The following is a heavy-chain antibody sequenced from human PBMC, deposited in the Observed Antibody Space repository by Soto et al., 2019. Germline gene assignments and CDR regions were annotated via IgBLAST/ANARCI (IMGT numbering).Heavy chain of an antibody. CDR2: ISGSGGST. V-gene: IGHV3-23*01. Sequence: PGGSLRLSCAASGFTFSSYAMGWVRQAPGKGLEWVSAISGSGGSTYYADSVKGRFTISRDNSKNTLYLQMNSLRAEDTAVYYCAKKVWNYEYYYYGMDVWGQGTTVTAP. J-gene: IGHJ6*02. CDR1: GFTFSSYA. CDR3: AKKVWNYEYYYYGMDV. D-gene: IGHD1-7*01.